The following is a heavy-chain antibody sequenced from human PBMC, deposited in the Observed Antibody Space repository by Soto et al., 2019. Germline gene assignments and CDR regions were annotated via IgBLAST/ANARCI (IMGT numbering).Heavy chain of an antibody. Sequence: GGSLRLSCAASGFTFSSYAMSWVRQAPGKGLEYVSAISGSGGSTYYADTVKGRFTISRDNSNNTLYLQMNSLRAEVTAVYYCAKDGGYGDGVGAFDIWGQGTMVTVSS. CDR1: GFTFSSYA. J-gene: IGHJ3*02. CDR3: AKDGGYGDGVGAFDI. D-gene: IGHD4-17*01. CDR2: ISGSGGST. V-gene: IGHV3-23*01.